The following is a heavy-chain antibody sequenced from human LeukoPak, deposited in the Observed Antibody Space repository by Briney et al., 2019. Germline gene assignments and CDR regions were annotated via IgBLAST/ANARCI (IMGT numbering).Heavy chain of an antibody. D-gene: IGHD2-2*01. Sequence: GGSLRLSCAASRFTFSNFGMSWVRQAPGKGLEWVSYIGAAGSTIYYADSVKGRFTISRDNAKNSLFLQMNSLRAEDTAVYYCARDSSTYAGPPDYWGQGTLVTVSS. V-gene: IGHV3-48*01. CDR1: RFTFSNFG. CDR2: IGAAGSTI. J-gene: IGHJ4*02. CDR3: ARDSSTYAGPPDY.